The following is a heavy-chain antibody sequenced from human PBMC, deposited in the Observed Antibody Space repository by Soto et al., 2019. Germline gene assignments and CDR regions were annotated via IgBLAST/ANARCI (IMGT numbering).Heavy chain of an antibody. V-gene: IGHV1-46*01. CDR2: INPSGGST. CDR3: ARAQAANYGSGSFDY. CDR1: GYTFTSYY. J-gene: IGHJ4*02. D-gene: IGHD3-10*01. Sequence: ASVKVSCKASGYTFTSYYMHWVRQAPGQGLEWMGIINPSGGSTSYAQKFQGRVTMTRDTSTSTVYMEMSSLRSEDTAVYYCARAQAANYGSGSFDYWGQGTLVTVSS.